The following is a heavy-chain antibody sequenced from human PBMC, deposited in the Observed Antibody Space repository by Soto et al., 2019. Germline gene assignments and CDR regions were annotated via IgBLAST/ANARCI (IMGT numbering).Heavy chain of an antibody. CDR1: ENTFSTYS. J-gene: IGHJ3*02. D-gene: IGHD6-13*01. CDR3: ARDLYSTSWYVRAFDM. Sequence: QVHLVQSGAEVKKPGTSVKVSCKASENTFSTYSLHWVRQAPGQGLEWMGVINPTTTTTTDAQKFQGRVTMTRDTSPSTVFLELSSLRSGDTAVYYCARDLYSTSWYVRAFDMWGQGTMVTVSS. V-gene: IGHV1-46*03. CDR2: INPTTTTT.